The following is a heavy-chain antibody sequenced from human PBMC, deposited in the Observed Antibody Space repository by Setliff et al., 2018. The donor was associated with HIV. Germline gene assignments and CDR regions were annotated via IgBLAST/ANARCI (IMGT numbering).Heavy chain of an antibody. Sequence: GGSLRLSCAASGFPFSSYWMSWVRQSPGKGLEWVANIHKDGSEKYYVDSVKGRFTISRDNTKNFLYLEMNSLRAEDTAVYYCAGSRGYFVQADWGQGTLVTVSS. CDR3: AGSRGYFVQAD. J-gene: IGHJ4*02. CDR1: GFPFSSYW. V-gene: IGHV3-7*01. D-gene: IGHD1-1*01. CDR2: IHKDGSEK.